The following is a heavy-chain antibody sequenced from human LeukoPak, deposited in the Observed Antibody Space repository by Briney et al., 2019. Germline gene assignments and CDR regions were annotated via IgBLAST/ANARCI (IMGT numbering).Heavy chain of an antibody. CDR3: AREGSWIRFLGWLLTEPYYYYYYMDV. V-gene: IGHV1-69*05. Sequence: ASVKVSCKASGGTFSSYAISWVRQAPGQGLEWMGGMIPIFGTANYAQKFQGRVTITTDESTSTAYMELSSLRSEDTAVYYCAREGSWIRFLGWLLTEPYYYYYYMDVWGKGTTVTVSS. D-gene: IGHD3-3*01. J-gene: IGHJ6*03. CDR2: MIPIFGTA. CDR1: GGTFSSYA.